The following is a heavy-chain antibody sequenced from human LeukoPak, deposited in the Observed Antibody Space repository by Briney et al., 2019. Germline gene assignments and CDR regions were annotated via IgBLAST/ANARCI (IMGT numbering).Heavy chain of an antibody. CDR3: ARLPYATDERSGYRGYYFDY. J-gene: IGHJ4*02. V-gene: IGHV5-51*01. CDR1: GYSFTSYW. Sequence: KISCKGSGYSFTSYWIGWVRQMPGKGLEWMGIIYPGDSDTRYSPSFQGQVTISADKSISTAYLQWSSLKASDTAMYYCARLPYATDERSGYRGYYFDYWGQGTLVTVSS. CDR2: IYPGDSDT. D-gene: IGHD3-22*01.